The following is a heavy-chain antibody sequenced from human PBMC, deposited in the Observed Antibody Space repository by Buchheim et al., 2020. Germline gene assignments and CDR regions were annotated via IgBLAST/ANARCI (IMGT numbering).Heavy chain of an antibody. Sequence: EVQLVESGGGFVQPGGSLRLSCAASGFTFNKYEMNWVRQAPGKGLQWVSYISSSGTSIYYADSVKGRFTLSSDNAKNSLSLQMNSLRAEDTAVYYCVRSYYDSSGYAYFDYWGQGTL. V-gene: IGHV3-48*03. CDR3: VRSYYDSSGYAYFDY. J-gene: IGHJ4*02. CDR1: GFTFNKYE. CDR2: ISSSGTSI. D-gene: IGHD3-22*01.